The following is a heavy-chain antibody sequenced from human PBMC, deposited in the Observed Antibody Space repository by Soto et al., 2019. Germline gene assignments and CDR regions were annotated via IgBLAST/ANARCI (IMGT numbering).Heavy chain of an antibody. D-gene: IGHD4-17*01. V-gene: IGHV3-15*01. J-gene: IGHJ6*03. Sequence: GGSLRLSCAASGFTFSNAWMTWVRQAPGKGLEWVGRIKSKTDGGTTDYAAPVKGRFTISRDDSKNTLYLQMNSLKTEDTAVYYCTTGLSNTVTTDYYYYYYMDVWGKGTTVTVSS. CDR2: IKSKTDGGTT. CDR3: TTGLSNTVTTDYYYYYYMDV. CDR1: GFTFSNAW.